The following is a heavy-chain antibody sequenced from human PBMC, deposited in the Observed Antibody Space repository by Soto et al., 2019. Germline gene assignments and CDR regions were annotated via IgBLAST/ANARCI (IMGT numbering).Heavy chain of an antibody. CDR3: ARGAATVTPGWFDP. J-gene: IGHJ5*02. Sequence: SETLSLTCAVSGYSISSGYYWGWIRQTPGKGLEWIASIYHSGSTYYNPSLKSRVTISVDTSKNQFSLKLTSVTAADTAVYYCARGAATVTPGWFDPWGQGIMVTVYS. V-gene: IGHV4-38-2*01. CDR1: GYSISSGYY. D-gene: IGHD4-17*01. CDR2: IYHSGST.